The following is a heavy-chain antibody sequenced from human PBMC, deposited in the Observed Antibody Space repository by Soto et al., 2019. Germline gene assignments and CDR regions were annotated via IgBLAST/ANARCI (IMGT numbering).Heavy chain of an antibody. CDR2: INTNNGDT. J-gene: IGHJ4*02. D-gene: IGHD6-19*01. Sequence: QVQLVQSGAEVKKPGASVKVSCKASGYTFSGYYIHWVRQAPRQGPELVGWINTNNGDTNYAQKYQGRVTMTRDTSITTVYMELNSLRSDDTAVYYCARGRAVAGKKFDYWGQGTLVTVS. CDR3: ARGRAVAGKKFDY. CDR1: GYTFSGYY. V-gene: IGHV1-2*02.